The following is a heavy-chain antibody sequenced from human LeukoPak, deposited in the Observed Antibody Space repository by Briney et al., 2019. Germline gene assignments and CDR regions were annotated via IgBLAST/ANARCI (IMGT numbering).Heavy chain of an antibody. CDR3: AKDAKIVVVGTAFDV. CDR1: GFSFSTYG. J-gene: IGHJ3*01. Sequence: GGSLRLSCAASGFSFSTYGMHWVRQAPGKGLEWVAFIQYDGSNKYYVDSVKGRFTISRDNSKNTLYLQMNSLTAEDTAVYYCAKDAKIVVVGTAFDVWGRGTMVTVSS. V-gene: IGHV3-30*02. CDR2: IQYDGSNK. D-gene: IGHD3-22*01.